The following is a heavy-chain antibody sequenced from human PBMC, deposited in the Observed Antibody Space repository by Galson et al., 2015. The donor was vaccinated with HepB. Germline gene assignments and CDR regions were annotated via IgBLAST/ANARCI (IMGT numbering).Heavy chain of an antibody. CDR1: GYTFTSYY. D-gene: IGHD3-10*01. V-gene: IGHV1-46*01. CDR2: INPSGGST. CDR3: AGDLSYYYGSGSYGGDY. Sequence: SVKVSCKASGYTFTSYYMHWVRQAPGQGLEWMGIINPSGGSTSYAQKFQGRVTMTRDTSTSTVYMELSSLRSEDTAVYYCAGDLSYYYGSGSYGGDYWGQGTLVTVSS. J-gene: IGHJ4*02.